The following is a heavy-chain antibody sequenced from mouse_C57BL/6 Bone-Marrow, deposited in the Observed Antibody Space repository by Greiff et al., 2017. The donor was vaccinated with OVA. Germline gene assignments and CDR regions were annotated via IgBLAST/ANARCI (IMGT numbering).Heavy chain of an antibody. CDR3: ARDWDEGYLYFGV. Sequence: VQLQQSVAELVRPGASVKLSCTASGFNIQNTYMHWVHQRPEQGLEWIGRIVPANGNTKYAPNFQGQATITADTSYNAAYLQLSDVTAEDTAIYYRARDWDEGYLYFGVWGTGTTVTVSA. D-gene: IGHD4-1*01. CDR2: IVPANGNT. CDR1: GFNIQNTY. V-gene: IGHV14-3*01. J-gene: IGHJ1*03.